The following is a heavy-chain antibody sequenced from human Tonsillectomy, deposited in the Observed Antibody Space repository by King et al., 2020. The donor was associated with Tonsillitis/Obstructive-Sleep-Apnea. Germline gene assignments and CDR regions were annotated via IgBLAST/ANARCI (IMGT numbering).Heavy chain of an antibody. Sequence: VQLVVSGRASIRPGGSLRLSCVASGFTFRDSWMSWVRQAPGKGLEWLGRMKNKGDGGTTDYASPGIGRFTISRDDSKNTAYLQMNSLIPEDTAVYYCTSDPRYWGQGAVVTVSS. V-gene: IGHV3-15*02. J-gene: IGHJ1*01. CDR2: MKNKGDGGTT. D-gene: IGHD1-14*01. CDR1: GFTFRDSW. CDR3: TSDPRY.